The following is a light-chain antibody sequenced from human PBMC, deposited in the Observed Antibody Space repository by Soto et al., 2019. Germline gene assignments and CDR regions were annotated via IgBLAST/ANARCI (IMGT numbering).Light chain of an antibody. CDR3: QQYNSYSIT. Sequence: SPDTLSASPGERFSLSFRASQSVNHNLAWYLQKPGQAPRLLIYDKSSRAPGVPARFSGSGTGTDFTRTISSLQPDDFETDYCQQYNSYSITFGQGTRLEIK. CDR1: QSVNHN. CDR2: DKS. J-gene: IGKJ5*01. V-gene: IGKV3-15*01.